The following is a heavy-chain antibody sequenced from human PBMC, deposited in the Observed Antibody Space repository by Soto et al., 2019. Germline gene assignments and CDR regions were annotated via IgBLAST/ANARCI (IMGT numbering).Heavy chain of an antibody. J-gene: IGHJ4*02. CDR1: GVTFSNYG. D-gene: IGHD3-10*01. Sequence: QVQLVESGGGVVQPGRSLRLSCAASGVTFSNYGMHWVRQAPGKGLEWVAAISYDGGNKYYADSVKGRFTISRDNSKNXLFXQMNGLRAEDTAVYYCAKGRIFDYYGSGSRGSFDYWGQGTLVTVSS. CDR2: ISYDGGNK. CDR3: AKGRIFDYYGSGSRGSFDY. V-gene: IGHV3-30*18.